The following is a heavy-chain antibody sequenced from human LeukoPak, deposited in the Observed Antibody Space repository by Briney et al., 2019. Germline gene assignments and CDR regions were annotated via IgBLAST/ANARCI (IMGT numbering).Heavy chain of an antibody. V-gene: IGHV1-69*01. CDR3: ARVATMIVVVIEYYFDY. J-gene: IGHJ4*02. CDR1: GGTFSSYA. D-gene: IGHD3-22*01. Sequence: GASVKVSCKASGGTFSSYAISWVRQAPGQGLEWMGGIIPIFGTANYAQKFQGRVTITADESTSTAYMELSSLRSEDTAVYYRARVATMIVVVIEYYFDYWGQGTLVTVSS. CDR2: IIPIFGTA.